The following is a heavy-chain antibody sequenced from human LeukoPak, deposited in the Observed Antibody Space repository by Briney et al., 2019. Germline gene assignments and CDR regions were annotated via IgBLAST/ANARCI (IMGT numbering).Heavy chain of an antibody. Sequence: PGGSLRLSCAASGFTFSSYEMNWVRQAPGKGLEWVSYISSSGSTIYYADSVKGRFTISRDNAKNSLYLQMISLRAEDTAVYYCARFGVVVAAPIDYWGQGTLVTVSS. CDR1: GFTFSSYE. CDR2: ISSSGSTI. V-gene: IGHV3-48*03. CDR3: ARFGVVVAAPIDY. D-gene: IGHD2-15*01. J-gene: IGHJ4*02.